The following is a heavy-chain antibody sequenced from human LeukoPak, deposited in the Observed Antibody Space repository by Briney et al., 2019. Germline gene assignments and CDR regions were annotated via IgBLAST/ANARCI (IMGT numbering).Heavy chain of an antibody. CDR2: IYYSGSI. J-gene: IGHJ4*02. D-gene: IGHD3-22*01. Sequence: KASETLSLTCSVSCGSISSSSYYWGWIRQPPGKGLEWIGSIYYSGSIYNNPSLKSRVTISVDTSKNQFSLKLSSVTAADTAVYYCARLLYDGSGGYYYFDYWGQGTLVTVSS. V-gene: IGHV4-39*01. CDR1: CGSISSSSYY. CDR3: ARLLYDGSGGYYYFDY.